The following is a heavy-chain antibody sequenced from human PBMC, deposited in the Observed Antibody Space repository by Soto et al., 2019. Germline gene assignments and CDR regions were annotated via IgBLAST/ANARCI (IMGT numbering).Heavy chain of an antibody. Sequence: QVQLQESGPGLVKPSQTLSLTCTVSGGSISSGGYYWSWIRQHPGKGLEWIGYIYYSGSTYYNPSLKTRVNISVDTSKNQFSLKLSSVTAAATAVYYCARGAGYCSSPSCYGQYYYGMDVWGQGTTVTVSS. D-gene: IGHD2-2*01. J-gene: IGHJ6*02. CDR3: ARGAGYCSSPSCYGQYYYGMDV. CDR1: GGSISSGGYY. CDR2: IYYSGST. V-gene: IGHV4-31*03.